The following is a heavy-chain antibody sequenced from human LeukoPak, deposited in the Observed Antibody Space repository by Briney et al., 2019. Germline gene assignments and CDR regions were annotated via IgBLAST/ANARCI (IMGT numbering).Heavy chain of an antibody. D-gene: IGHD3-16*01. CDR3: ARDSDTLYDYVWGTVDY. CDR2: IWYDGSNK. Sequence: GSLRLSCAASGFTFSSYGMHWVRQAPGKGLEWVAVIWYDGSNKYYADSVKGRFTISRDNSKNTLYLQMNSLRAEDTAVYYCARDSDTLYDYVWGTVDYWGQGTLVTVSS. J-gene: IGHJ4*02. V-gene: IGHV3-33*01. CDR1: GFTFSSYG.